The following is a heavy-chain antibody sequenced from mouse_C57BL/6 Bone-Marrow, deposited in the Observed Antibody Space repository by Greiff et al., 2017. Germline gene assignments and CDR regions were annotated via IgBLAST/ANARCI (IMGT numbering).Heavy chain of an antibody. D-gene: IGHD2-14*01. Sequence: QVQLQQPGAELVRPGSSVKLSCKASGYTFTSYWMHWVKQRPIQGLEWIGNIDPSDSETHYNQKFKDKATLTVDKSSSTAYMQLSSLTSEDSAVYYCARGGGTRTDFDDGGQGTTLTVSS. CDR2: IDPSDSET. V-gene: IGHV1-52*01. CDR3: ARGGGTRTDFDD. CDR1: GYTFTSYW. J-gene: IGHJ2*01.